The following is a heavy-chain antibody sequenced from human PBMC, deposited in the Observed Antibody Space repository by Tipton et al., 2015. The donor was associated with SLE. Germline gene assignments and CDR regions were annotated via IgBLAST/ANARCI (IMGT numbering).Heavy chain of an antibody. CDR3: ARIDYSAYCSSDNCYAADY. V-gene: IGHV3-30*04. CDR2: ISNDGSNK. D-gene: IGHD2-2*01. J-gene: IGHJ4*02. CDR1: EFTFSIYA. Sequence: SLRLSCVASEFTFSIYAMHWVRRAPGKGLEWVAVISNDGSNKYYADSVKGRFTASRDNSKNTLYLQLNSVRAEDTAVYHCARIDYSAYCSSDNCYAADYWGQGTLVIVSS.